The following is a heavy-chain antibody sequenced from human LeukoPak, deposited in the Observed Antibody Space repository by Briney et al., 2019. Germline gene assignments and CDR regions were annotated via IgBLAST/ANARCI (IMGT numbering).Heavy chain of an antibody. D-gene: IGHD3-22*01. J-gene: IGHJ4*01. CDR1: GFTFSNHW. V-gene: IGHV3-74*01. Sequence: PGGSLRLSCAASGFTFSNHWMHWVRQVPGKGLVWVSRIDGGGSSTSYVDSVRGRFSISRDNGKSTLYLQMNSLKVEDTAVYYCARGPGSSGGAFVGDYWGHGTLVTVSS. CDR3: ARGPGSSGGAFVGDY. CDR2: IDGGGSST.